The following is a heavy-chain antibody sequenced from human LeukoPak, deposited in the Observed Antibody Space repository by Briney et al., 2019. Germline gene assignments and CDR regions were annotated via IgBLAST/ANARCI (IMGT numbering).Heavy chain of an antibody. J-gene: IGHJ4*02. CDR2: IVVGSGNT. CDR1: GFTFTSSA. CDR3: AADYYDSCGYYYAY. D-gene: IGHD3-22*01. Sequence: GTSVKVSCKASGFTFTSSAMQWVRQARGRRLEWIGWIVVGSGNTNYAQKFQERVTITRDMSTSTAYMELSSLRSEDTAVYYCAADYYDSCGYYYAYWGQGTLVTVSS. V-gene: IGHV1-58*02.